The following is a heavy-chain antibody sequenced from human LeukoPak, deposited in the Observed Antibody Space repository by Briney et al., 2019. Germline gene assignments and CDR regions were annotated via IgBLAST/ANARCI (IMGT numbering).Heavy chain of an antibody. CDR2: ISYDGSNK. CDR3: AKDLEGGYFDY. J-gene: IGHJ4*02. CDR1: GFTFSSYW. V-gene: IGHV3-30*18. Sequence: GGSLRLSCVASGFTFSSYWMHWVRQAPGKGLEWVAVISYDGSNKYYADSVKGRFTISRDNSKNTLYLQMNSLRAEDTAVYYCAKDLEGGYFDYWGQGTLVTVSS. D-gene: IGHD2-15*01.